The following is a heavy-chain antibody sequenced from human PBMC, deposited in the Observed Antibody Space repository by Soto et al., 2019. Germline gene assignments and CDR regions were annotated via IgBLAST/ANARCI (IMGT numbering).Heavy chain of an antibody. D-gene: IGHD6-19*01. CDR3: AKLPGSYSSGWYPDY. V-gene: IGHV3-23*01. CDR1: GFTFSNYA. Sequence: PGGSLRLSCAASGFTFSNYAMSWVRQAPEKGLEWVSTISGSGGSTYYADSVKGRFTISRDNSKNTLYLQMNSLRAEDTAVYYCAKLPGSYSSGWYPDYWGQGTLVTVSS. J-gene: IGHJ4*02. CDR2: ISGSGGST.